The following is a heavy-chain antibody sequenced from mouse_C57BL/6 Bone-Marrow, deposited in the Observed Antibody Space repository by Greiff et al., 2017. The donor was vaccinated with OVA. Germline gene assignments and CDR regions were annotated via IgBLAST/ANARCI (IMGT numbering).Heavy chain of an antibody. Sequence: QVQLQQPGAELVKPGASVKLSKASGYTFTSYWMQWVKQRPGQGLEWIGEIDPSDSYTNYNQKFKGKATLTVDTSSSTAYMQLSSLTSEDSAVYYCARRFITTVVEAMDYWGQGTSVTVSS. CDR3: ARRFITTVVEAMDY. J-gene: IGHJ4*01. CDR2: IDPSDSYT. D-gene: IGHD1-1*01. CDR1: GYTFTSYW. V-gene: IGHV1-50*01.